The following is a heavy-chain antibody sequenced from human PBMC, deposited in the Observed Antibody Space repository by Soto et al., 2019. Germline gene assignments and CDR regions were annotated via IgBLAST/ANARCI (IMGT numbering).Heavy chain of an antibody. J-gene: IGHJ1*01. Sequence: SDTVSLTCSVSVCSMNTNTYYGCCILQPPGKGLDWIGSMSRSGSTHYNPSLKSRLTISLDMSKNHFSLDLRSVTAADTAVYYCVGHFNARGGGHFPHWGQGTPVTVSS. CDR2: MSRSGST. D-gene: IGHD3-10*01. CDR1: VCSMNTNTYY. V-gene: IGHV4-39*02. CDR3: VGHFNARGGGHFPH.